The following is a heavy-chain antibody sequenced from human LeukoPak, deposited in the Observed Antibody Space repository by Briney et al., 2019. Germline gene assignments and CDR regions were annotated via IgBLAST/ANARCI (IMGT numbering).Heavy chain of an antibody. CDR3: AHFHNGITIFGVVPDY. V-gene: IGHV2-5*01. Sequence: SGPTLVNPXQTLTLTCTFYGFSLSTSGVGVGWIRQPPVKALGWLALIYWNDNKRYSPSLKSRLTITKDTSKNQVVLTMAIMDPVDTATYYCAHFHNGITIFGVVPDYWGQGTLVTVSS. D-gene: IGHD3-3*01. CDR2: IYWNDNK. CDR1: GFSLSTSGVG. J-gene: IGHJ4*02.